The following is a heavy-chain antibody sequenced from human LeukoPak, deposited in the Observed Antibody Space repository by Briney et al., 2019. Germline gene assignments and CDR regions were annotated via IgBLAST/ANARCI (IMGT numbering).Heavy chain of an antibody. CDR2: VSAYNGHT. J-gene: IGHJ6*03. CDR1: GYTFNSYG. CDR3: ARVWSGSYSALYYYYMDG. D-gene: IGHD1-26*01. V-gene: IGHV1-18*01. Sequence: VASVKVSCKASGYTFNSYGISWVRQAPGQGLEWMGWVSAYNGHTNYAQKFQGRVTMTTDTSTSTAYMELRSLRSDDTAVYYCARVWSGSYSALYYYYMDGWGKGTTVTISS.